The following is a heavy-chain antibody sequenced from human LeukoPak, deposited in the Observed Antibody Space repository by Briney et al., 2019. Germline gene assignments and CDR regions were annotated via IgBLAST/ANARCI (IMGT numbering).Heavy chain of an antibody. CDR3: ARGFLPPGIAVAGRENYYYSGMDV. CDR1: GFTFSSYA. CDR2: ISSNGGST. V-gene: IGHV3-64*01. J-gene: IGHJ6*02. Sequence: GGSLRLSCAASGFTFSSYAMHWVRQAPGKGLEYVSAISSNGGSTYYANSVKGRFTISRDNSKNTLYLQMGSLRAEDMAVYYCARGFLPPGIAVAGRENYYYSGMDVWGQGTTVTVSS. D-gene: IGHD6-19*01.